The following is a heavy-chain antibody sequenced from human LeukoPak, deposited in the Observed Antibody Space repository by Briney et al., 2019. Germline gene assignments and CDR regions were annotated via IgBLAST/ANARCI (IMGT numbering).Heavy chain of an antibody. CDR3: AKDGTMVTTGWYFDL. CDR2: IKQDGSEK. D-gene: IGHD4-17*01. Sequence: GGSLRLSCAASGFTFSSYWMSWVRQAPGKGLEWVANIKQDGSEKYYVDSVKGRFTISRDNSKNTLFLQMNSLRTEDTAVYYCAKDGTMVTTGWYFDLWGRGTLVTVSA. V-gene: IGHV3-7*01. CDR1: GFTFSSYW. J-gene: IGHJ2*01.